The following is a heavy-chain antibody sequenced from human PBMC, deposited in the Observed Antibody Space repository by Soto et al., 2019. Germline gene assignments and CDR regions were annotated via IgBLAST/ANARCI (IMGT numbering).Heavy chain of an antibody. D-gene: IGHD3-10*01. J-gene: IGHJ6*02. V-gene: IGHV3-23*01. CDR3: AAPRDEYGSGVSWFTYGMDI. Sequence: GGSLRLSCLGSGFTFSDFAMTWVRHVPGRGLEWVASLDGAGGSTYYAESVRGRFSISRDNSQNTLFLQMKRLTVDDTAIYYCAAPRDEYGSGVSWFTYGMDIWGQGTTVTVSS. CDR2: LDGAGGST. CDR1: GFTFSDFA.